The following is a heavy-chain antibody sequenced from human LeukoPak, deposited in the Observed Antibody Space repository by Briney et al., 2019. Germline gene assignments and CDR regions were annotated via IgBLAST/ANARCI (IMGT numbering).Heavy chain of an antibody. V-gene: IGHV4-39*07. CDR2: IYYSGST. J-gene: IGHJ5*02. CDR3: ARALKLRYFFPNTLGVTWFDP. Sequence: WVRQAPGKGLEWIGSIYYSGSTYYNPSLKSRVTISVDTSKNQFSLKLSSVTAADTAVYYCARALKLRYFFPNTLGVTWFDPWGQGTLVTVSS. D-gene: IGHD3-9*01.